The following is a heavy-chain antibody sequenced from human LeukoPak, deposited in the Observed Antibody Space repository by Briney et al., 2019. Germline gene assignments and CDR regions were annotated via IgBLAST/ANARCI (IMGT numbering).Heavy chain of an antibody. Sequence: PSQTLSLTCTVSGDSITSGDYYWSWIRQHPGKGLEWIGYIYYSGSTYYNPSLKSRVTISVDTSKNQFSLKLSSVTAADTAVYYCARSIASLSSYYYYGMDVWGQGTTVTVSS. CDR3: ARSIASLSSYYYYGMDV. D-gene: IGHD6-6*01. CDR2: IYYSGST. J-gene: IGHJ6*02. CDR1: GDSITSGDYY. V-gene: IGHV4-31*03.